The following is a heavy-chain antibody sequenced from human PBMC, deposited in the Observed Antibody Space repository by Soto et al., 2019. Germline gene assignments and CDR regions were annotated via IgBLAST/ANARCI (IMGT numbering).Heavy chain of an antibody. CDR3: ARHSWRHCSSTSCYGHYYYGMDV. CDR1: GGTFSSYA. J-gene: IGHJ6*02. Sequence: QVQLVQSGAEVKKPGSSVKVSCKASGGTFSSYAISWVRQAPGQGLEWMGGIIPIFGTANYAQKFQGRVTIAADESTSTAYMEPSSLRSEDTAVYYCARHSWRHCSSTSCYGHYYYGMDVWGQGTTVTVSS. V-gene: IGHV1-69*01. CDR2: IIPIFGTA. D-gene: IGHD2-2*01.